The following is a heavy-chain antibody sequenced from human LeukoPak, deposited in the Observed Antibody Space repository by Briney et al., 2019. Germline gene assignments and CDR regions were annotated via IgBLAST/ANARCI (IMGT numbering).Heavy chain of an antibody. CDR2: IYYSGST. J-gene: IGHJ4*02. D-gene: IGHD4-23*01. Sequence: SETLSLTCTVSGGSISSYYWSWIRQPPGKGLEWIGYIYYSGSTNYNPPLKSRVTISVDTSKNQFSLKLSSVTAADTAVYYCARVEPTTVEIDYWGQGTLVTVSS. V-gene: IGHV4-59*01. CDR3: ARVEPTTVEIDY. CDR1: GGSISSYY.